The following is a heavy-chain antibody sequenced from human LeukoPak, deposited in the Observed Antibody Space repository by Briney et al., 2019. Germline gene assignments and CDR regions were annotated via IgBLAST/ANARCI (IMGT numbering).Heavy chain of an antibody. J-gene: IGHJ3*02. CDR1: GYSFTSYW. Sequence: GESLKISCKGSGYSFTSYWIGWVRQMPGKGLEWMGIIYPGDSDTRYSPSFQGRVTISADKSISTAYLQWSSLKASDTAMYYCAKTLPQYYYGSGSYDAFDIWGQGTMVTVSS. V-gene: IGHV5-51*01. CDR2: IYPGDSDT. D-gene: IGHD3-10*01. CDR3: AKTLPQYYYGSGSYDAFDI.